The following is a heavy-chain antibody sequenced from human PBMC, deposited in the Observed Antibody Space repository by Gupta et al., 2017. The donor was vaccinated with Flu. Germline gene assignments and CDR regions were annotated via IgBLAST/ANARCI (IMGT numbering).Heavy chain of an antibody. D-gene: IGHD4-17*01. V-gene: IGHV3-30*18. Sequence: QVQLVESGGGVVQPGRSLRLSCAASGFTFSSYGMHWVRQAPGKGLEWVAVISYDGSNKYYADSVKGRFTISRDNSKNTLYLQMNSLRAEDTAVYYCANLRMYDYGTHQPTFDYWGQGTLVTVSS. CDR2: ISYDGSNK. CDR3: ANLRMYDYGTHQPTFDY. CDR1: GFTFSSYG. J-gene: IGHJ4*02.